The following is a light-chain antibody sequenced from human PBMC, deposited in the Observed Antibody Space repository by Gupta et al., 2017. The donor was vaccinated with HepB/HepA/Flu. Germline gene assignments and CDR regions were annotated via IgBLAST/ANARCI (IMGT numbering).Light chain of an antibody. Sequence: QPALTQPASVSGSPGQSITISCTGTSSDVGSYNLVSWYQQHPGKAPKLMIYEVTKRPSGVSNRFSGSKSGNTASLTISGLQAEDEAGYYCCSYAGTTTWVFGGWTMLTVL. V-gene: IGLV2-23*02. CDR2: EVT. CDR1: SSDVGSYNL. J-gene: IGLJ3*02. CDR3: CSYAGTTTWV.